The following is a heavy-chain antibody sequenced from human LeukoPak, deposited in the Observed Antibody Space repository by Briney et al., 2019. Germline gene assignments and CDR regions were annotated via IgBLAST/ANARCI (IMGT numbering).Heavy chain of an antibody. J-gene: IGHJ4*02. V-gene: IGHV3-30-3*01. CDR1: GFTFSSYA. D-gene: IGHD5-12*01. Sequence: GGSLRLSCAASGFTFSSYAMHWVRQAPGKGLEWVAVISYDGSNKYYADSVKGRFTISRDNSKNTLYLQMNSLRAEDTAVYYCASLVATIRNFDYWGQGTLVTVPS. CDR3: ASLVATIRNFDY. CDR2: ISYDGSNK.